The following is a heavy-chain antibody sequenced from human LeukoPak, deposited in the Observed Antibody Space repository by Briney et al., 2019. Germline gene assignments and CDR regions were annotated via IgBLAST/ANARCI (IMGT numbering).Heavy chain of an antibody. Sequence: GGSLRLSCAASGFTFSSYRMNWVSQAPGKGLGWVANIKQEGSEKYYVGSVTGRFTISRDNAKNSLYLQMNSLRAEDTAVYYCARLWELLFDYWGQGTLVTVSS. D-gene: IGHD1-26*01. V-gene: IGHV3-7*01. J-gene: IGHJ4*02. CDR2: IKQEGSEK. CDR3: ARLWELLFDY. CDR1: GFTFSSYR.